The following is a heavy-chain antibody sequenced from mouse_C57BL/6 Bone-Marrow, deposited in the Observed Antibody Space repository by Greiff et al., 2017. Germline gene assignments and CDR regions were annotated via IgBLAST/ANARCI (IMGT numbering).Heavy chain of an antibody. CDR2: IYPRSGNT. V-gene: IGHV1-81*01. CDR3: ARGGDAPEAMDY. Sequence: QVQLQQSGAELARPGASVKLSCKASGYTFTSYGISWVKQRTGQGLEWIGEIYPRSGNTYYNEKFKGKATLTADKSSRTASMWLRGQTSEDSAVYFCARGGDAPEAMDYWGQGTSVTVSS. CDR1: GYTFTSYG. J-gene: IGHJ4*01.